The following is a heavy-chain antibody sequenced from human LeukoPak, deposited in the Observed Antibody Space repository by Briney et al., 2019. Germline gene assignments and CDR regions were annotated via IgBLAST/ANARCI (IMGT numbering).Heavy chain of an antibody. CDR2: ISPTGSYA. J-gene: IGHJ6*02. CDR1: GFTFSDFY. CDR3: ARGHYGMDV. V-gene: IGHV3-11*05. Sequence: AGGSLRLSCAASGFTFSDFYMTWIRQAPGKGLEWVSYISPTGSYAKYADSVRGRFTISRDNAKNSLYLPMNSLRADDTAVYYCARGHYGMDVWGQGTTVTVSS.